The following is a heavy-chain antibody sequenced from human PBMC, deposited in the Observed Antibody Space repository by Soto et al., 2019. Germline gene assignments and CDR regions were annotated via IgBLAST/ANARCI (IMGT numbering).Heavy chain of an antibody. CDR1: GGSFSGYY. V-gene: IGHV4-34*01. Sequence: QVQVQQWGAGLLKSSETLSLTCAVYGGSFSGYYWSWIRQSPGKGLEWIGEVNPTGSTKYNPSLKSRVNISVDTSKNQFSLNLTSVTAADTALYYCARSREQWLVDAFDIWGQGTMVTVSS. D-gene: IGHD6-19*01. J-gene: IGHJ3*02. CDR2: VNPTGST. CDR3: ARSREQWLVDAFDI.